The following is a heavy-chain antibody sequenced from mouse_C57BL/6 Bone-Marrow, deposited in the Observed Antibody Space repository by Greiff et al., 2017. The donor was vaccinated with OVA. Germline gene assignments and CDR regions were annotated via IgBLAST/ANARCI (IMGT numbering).Heavy chain of an antibody. CDR1: GFTFSNYW. CDR3: TGEDYVSYAMDY. Sequence: DVKLVESGGGLVQPGGSMKLSCVASGFTFSNYWMNWVRQSPEKGLEWVAQIRLKSDNYATHYAESVKGRFTISRDDSKSSVYLQMNNVRAEDTGIYYCTGEDYVSYAMDYWGQGTSVTVSS. J-gene: IGHJ4*01. CDR2: IRLKSDNYAT. V-gene: IGHV6-3*01. D-gene: IGHD2-4*01.